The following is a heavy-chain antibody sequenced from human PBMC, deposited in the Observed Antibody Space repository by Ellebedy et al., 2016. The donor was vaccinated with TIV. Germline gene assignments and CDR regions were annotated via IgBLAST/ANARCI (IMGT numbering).Heavy chain of an antibody. CDR1: GYTFTIYG. V-gene: IGHV1-18*04. CDR3: TRLQVGATSGDY. J-gene: IGHJ4*02. D-gene: IGHD1-26*01. CDR2: ISPYNGNR. Sequence: ASVKVSCKASGYTFTIYGISWVRQAPGQGLEWMGWISPYNGNRDFAKKFQGRLTMTTDATTSTAYMELTSLRSDDTAVSYCTRLQVGATSGDYWGQGTLVTVSS.